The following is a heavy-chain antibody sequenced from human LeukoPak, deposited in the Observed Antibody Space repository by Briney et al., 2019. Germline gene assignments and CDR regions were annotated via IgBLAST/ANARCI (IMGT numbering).Heavy chain of an antibody. CDR2: ITGSSSNI. CDR3: ARGGGSYVFQQ. J-gene: IGHJ1*01. V-gene: IGHV3-21*01. Sequence: NPGGSLRLSCAASGFTFSTYSMNWVRQAPGKGLEWVSSITGSSSNIYYADSVKGRFTISRDNAKNSLYLQMNSLRAEDTAVYYCARGGGSYVFQQWGQGTVVTVSS. D-gene: IGHD1-26*01. CDR1: GFTFSTYS.